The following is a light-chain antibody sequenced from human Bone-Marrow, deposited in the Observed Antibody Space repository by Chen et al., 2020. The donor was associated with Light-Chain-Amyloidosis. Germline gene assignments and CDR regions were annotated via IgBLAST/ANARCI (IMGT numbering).Light chain of an antibody. CDR3: QSADSSGTYEVI. CDR2: RDT. Sequence: SYELTQPPSVSVSPGQTARITCSGDDLPTKYAYWYQQKPGQAPVLVIHRDTERPSGISERFYGSSSGTTARLTISGVQAEDEDDYQCQSADSSGTYEVICGGGTKLTVL. J-gene: IGLJ2*01. CDR1: DLPTKY. V-gene: IGLV3-25*03.